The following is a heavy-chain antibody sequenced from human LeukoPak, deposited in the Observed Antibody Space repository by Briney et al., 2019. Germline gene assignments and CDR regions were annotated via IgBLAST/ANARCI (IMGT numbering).Heavy chain of an antibody. J-gene: IGHJ3*02. CDR2: IKNDGSEI. Sequence: GGSLRLSCAASGITFSIYWMHWVRQAPGKGLEWVANIKNDGSEIYYVDSVKGRFTISRDNAKNSLYMQMNSVRAEDTAVYYCTRTSGYSNSLGAFDIWGQGTMVTVSS. V-gene: IGHV3-7*01. CDR3: TRTSGYSNSLGAFDI. D-gene: IGHD6-13*01. CDR1: GITFSIYW.